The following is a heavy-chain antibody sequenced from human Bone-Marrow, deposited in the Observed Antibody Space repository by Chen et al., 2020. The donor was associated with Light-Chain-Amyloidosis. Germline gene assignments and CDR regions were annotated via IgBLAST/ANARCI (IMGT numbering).Heavy chain of an antibody. Sequence: EVKGEKGGPEVKKPGESLKISCKGSGYTFPNYWIGWVRQMPGKGLEWMGVIYPDDSDARYSPSFEGQVTISADKSITTAYLQWRSLKASDTAMYYCARRRDGYNFDYWGQGTLVTVSS. J-gene: IGHJ4*02. CDR2: IYPDDSDA. CDR1: GYTFPNYW. V-gene: IGHV5-51*01. D-gene: IGHD5-12*01. CDR3: ARRRDGYNFDY.